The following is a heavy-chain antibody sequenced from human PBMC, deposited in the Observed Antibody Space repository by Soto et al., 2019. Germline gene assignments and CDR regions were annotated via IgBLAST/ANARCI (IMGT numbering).Heavy chain of an antibody. V-gene: IGHV3-48*01. D-gene: IGHD5-12*01. J-gene: IGHJ3*02. CDR1: GFTFSSND. Sequence: EVQLVESGGGLVQPGGSLRLSCAAAGFTFSSNDMNWVRQAPGKGLEWVSYISSSSSPIYYADSVRGRFTISSDSAQNSLYLQMNSLRAEETAVYYCARTYRILDAFDIWGQGTMVTVSS. CDR3: ARTYRILDAFDI. CDR2: ISSSSSPI.